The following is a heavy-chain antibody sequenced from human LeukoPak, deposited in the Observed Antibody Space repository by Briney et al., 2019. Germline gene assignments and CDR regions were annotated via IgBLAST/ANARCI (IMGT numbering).Heavy chain of an antibody. J-gene: IGHJ4*02. V-gene: IGHV3-74*01. CDR3: AKKAQYNGNYPLDY. Sequence: GGSLRLSCAASGFTFSSYWMHWVRQAPGKGLVWVSRISTDGSTTTYADSVKGRFTISRDNSKNTLYLQMNSLRAEDTALYFCAKKAQYNGNYPLDYWGQGTLVTVSS. CDR1: GFTFSSYW. D-gene: IGHD1-26*01. CDR2: ISTDGSTT.